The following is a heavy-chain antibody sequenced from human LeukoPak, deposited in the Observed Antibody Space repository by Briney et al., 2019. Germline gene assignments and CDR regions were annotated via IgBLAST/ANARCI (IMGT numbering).Heavy chain of an antibody. D-gene: IGHD3-9*01. V-gene: IGHV3-53*01. Sequence: GGSLRLSCAASGFTVSSNYMSWVRQAPGKGLEWVSVIYSGGSTYYADSVKGRFTISRDNSKNTLYLQMNSLRAEDTDVYYCARVASHYDIMASFYYYYGMDVWGQGTTVTVSS. CDR2: IYSGGST. CDR1: GFTVSSNY. CDR3: ARVASHYDIMASFYYYYGMDV. J-gene: IGHJ6*02.